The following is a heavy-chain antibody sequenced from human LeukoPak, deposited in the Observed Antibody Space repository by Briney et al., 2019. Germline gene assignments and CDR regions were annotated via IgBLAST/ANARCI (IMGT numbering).Heavy chain of an antibody. V-gene: IGHV4-38-2*02. Sequence: SETLSLTCTVSGYSISTGYFWGWIRQPPGKGLEWIGNIIHSGSPYYNPSLKSRVTISVDTSKNQFSLKLSSVTAADTAMYYCARDRSGWYFPLDYWGQGTLVTVSS. D-gene: IGHD6-19*01. CDR3: ARDRSGWYFPLDY. CDR2: IIHSGSP. J-gene: IGHJ4*02. CDR1: GYSISTGYF.